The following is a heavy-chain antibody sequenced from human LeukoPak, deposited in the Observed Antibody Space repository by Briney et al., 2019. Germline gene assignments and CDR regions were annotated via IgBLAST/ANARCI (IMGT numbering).Heavy chain of an antibody. D-gene: IGHD6-19*01. CDR1: GFTFSSYE. CDR2: ISSSGSTI. CDR3: ARDPWSSGWLYFDY. J-gene: IGHJ4*02. V-gene: IGHV3-48*03. Sequence: GGSLRLLCAASGFTFSSYEMNWVPRAPGKGLEGGLYISSSGSTIYYADSVKGRFPISRDNAKDSLYLQMDSLRAEDTAVYYCARDPWSSGWLYFDYWGQGTLVTVSS.